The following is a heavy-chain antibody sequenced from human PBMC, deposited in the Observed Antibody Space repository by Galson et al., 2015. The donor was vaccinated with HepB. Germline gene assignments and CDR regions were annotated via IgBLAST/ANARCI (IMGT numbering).Heavy chain of an antibody. CDR1: GFTFNNYA. CDR2: ISYDGNHK. CDR3: ARGQLGGYFYYAMDV. Sequence: SLRLSCAASGFTFNNYAMHWVRQAPGKGLEWVAIISYDGNHKHYADSVKGRFTISRENSRNTLSLRMNSLRADDTAVYYCARGQLGGYFYYAMDVWGQGTTVSVSS. V-gene: IGHV3-30*03. J-gene: IGHJ6*02. D-gene: IGHD6-6*01.